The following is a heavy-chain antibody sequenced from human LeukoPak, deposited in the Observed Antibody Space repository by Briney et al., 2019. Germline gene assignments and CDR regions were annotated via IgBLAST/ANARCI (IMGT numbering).Heavy chain of an antibody. D-gene: IGHD6-6*01. CDR2: IYTSGST. V-gene: IGHV4-4*07. CDR1: GGSISSYY. Sequence: SETLSLTCTVSGGSISSYYWSWIRQPAGKGLEWIGRIYTSGSTNYNPSLKSRVTMSVDTPKNQLSLKLSSVTSADTAVYYCARGNWHTSSSGYYFHYWGQGTLVTVSS. J-gene: IGHJ4*02. CDR3: ARGNWHTSSSGYYFHY.